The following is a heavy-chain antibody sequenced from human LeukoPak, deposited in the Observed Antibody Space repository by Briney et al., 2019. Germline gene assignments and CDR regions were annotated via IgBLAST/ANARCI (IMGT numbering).Heavy chain of an antibody. D-gene: IGHD4-17*01. Sequence: KTSETLSFTCTVSGGSISSSRYLWGWICQPPGKGVEWIGSIYYSGSTYYNPSLKSRVTISLDTSKNQFSLKLSSVTAADTAVYYCARTETTNDWFDPWGQGTLVTVSS. CDR1: GGSISSSRYL. CDR3: ARTETTNDWFDP. J-gene: IGHJ5*02. CDR2: IYYSGST. V-gene: IGHV4-39*01.